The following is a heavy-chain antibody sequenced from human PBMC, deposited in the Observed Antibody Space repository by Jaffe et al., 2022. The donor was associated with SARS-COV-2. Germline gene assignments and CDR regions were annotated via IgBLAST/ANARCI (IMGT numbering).Heavy chain of an antibody. Sequence: QVQLVQSGAEVKKPGASVKISCKASGYTFTKFAIQWVRQAPGQRLEWMGWINAGNGHTKYSQTFQGRVTITRDTSATTVYMELSSLRSEDSAVYYCARGQWEWTTLGGAYHFDYWGQGTLVAVSS. CDR2: INAGNGHT. V-gene: IGHV1-3*01. J-gene: IGHJ4*02. CDR3: ARGQWEWTTLGGAYHFDY. D-gene: IGHD1-26*01. CDR1: GYTFTKFA.